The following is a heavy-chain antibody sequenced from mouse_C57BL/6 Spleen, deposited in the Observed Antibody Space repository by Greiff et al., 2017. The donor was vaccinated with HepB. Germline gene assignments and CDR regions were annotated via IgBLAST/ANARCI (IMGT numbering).Heavy chain of an antibody. CDR3: TDLYYGSSYGY. D-gene: IGHD1-1*01. V-gene: IGHV6-3*01. CDR1: GFTFSNYW. Sequence: EVKLVESGGGLVQPGGSMKLSCVASGFTFSNYWMNWVRQSPEKGLEWVAQIRLKSDNYATHYAESVKGRFTISRDDSKSSVYLQMNNLRAEDTGIYYCTDLYYGSSYGYWGQGTTLTVSS. J-gene: IGHJ2*01. CDR2: IRLKSDNYAT.